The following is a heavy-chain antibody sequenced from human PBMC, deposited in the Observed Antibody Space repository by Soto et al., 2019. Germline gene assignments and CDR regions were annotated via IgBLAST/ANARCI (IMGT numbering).Heavy chain of an antibody. CDR2: IIPIFGTA. J-gene: IGHJ4*02. D-gene: IGHD6-19*01. Sequence: QVQLVQSGAEVKKPASSVKVSCKASGGTFSSYAISWVRQAPGQGLEWMGGIIPIFGTANYAQKFQGRGTITADESTSTAYMELSSLRSEDTAVYYCAKPAPAGALAYWGQGTLVTVSS. V-gene: IGHV1-69*01. CDR3: AKPAPAGALAY. CDR1: GGTFSSYA.